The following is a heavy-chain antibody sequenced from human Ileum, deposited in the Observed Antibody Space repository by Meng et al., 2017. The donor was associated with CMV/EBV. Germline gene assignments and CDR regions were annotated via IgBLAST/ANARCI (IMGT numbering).Heavy chain of an antibody. CDR3: ARRQWDLRNALDI. D-gene: IGHD1-26*01. CDR2: MNPNSGNT. V-gene: IGHV1-8*01. Sequence: ASVKVSCKASGYTFTSYDINWVRQATGQGLEWMGWMNPNSGNTGYAQKFQGRVTMTRNTSISTAYMELSSLRSEDTAVYYCARRQWDLRNALDIWGQGTRVTVSS. CDR1: GYTFTSYD. J-gene: IGHJ3*02.